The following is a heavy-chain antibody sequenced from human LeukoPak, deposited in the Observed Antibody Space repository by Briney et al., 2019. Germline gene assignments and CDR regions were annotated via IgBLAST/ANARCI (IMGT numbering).Heavy chain of an antibody. V-gene: IGHV3-21*01. CDR3: ARDSVHRCIFNY. CDR2: ISSSSSYI. Sequence: GGSPRLSCAASGFTFSSYSMNWVRQAPGKGLEWVSSISSSSSYIYYADSVKGRFTISRDNAKNSLYLQMNSLRAEDTAVYYCARDSVHRCIFNYWGQGTLVTVSS. J-gene: IGHJ4*02. D-gene: IGHD3-16*02. CDR1: GFTFSSYS.